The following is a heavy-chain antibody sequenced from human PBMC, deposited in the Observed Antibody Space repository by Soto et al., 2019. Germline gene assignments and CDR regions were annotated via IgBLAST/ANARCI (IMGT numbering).Heavy chain of an antibody. Sequence: PSETLSLTCTVSGGSISTDHYHWTWIRQTPGKGLEWIGYIHYSGSIHFNTSLQNRVSMSVDTSKNLFSLKLSSVTAADTAVYFCAREDDGGDRDYYGLDVWGQGTTVTVSS. D-gene: IGHD2-21*02. CDR3: AREDDGGDRDYYGLDV. J-gene: IGHJ6*02. CDR1: GGSISTDHYH. V-gene: IGHV4-30-4*01. CDR2: IHYSGSI.